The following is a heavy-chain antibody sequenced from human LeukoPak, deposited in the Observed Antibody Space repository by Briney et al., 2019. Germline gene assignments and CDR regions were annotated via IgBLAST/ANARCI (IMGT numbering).Heavy chain of an antibody. CDR1: GFTFSSYS. V-gene: IGHV3-48*03. CDR2: ISSSGSTI. CDR3: ARDHMVRGVIDV. J-gene: IGHJ6*04. Sequence: PGGSLRLSCAASGFTFSSYSMQWVRQAPGKGLEWVSYISSSGSTIYYADSVKGRFTISRDNAKNSLYLQMNSLRAEDTAVYYCARDHMVRGVIDVWGKGTTVTISS. D-gene: IGHD3-10*01.